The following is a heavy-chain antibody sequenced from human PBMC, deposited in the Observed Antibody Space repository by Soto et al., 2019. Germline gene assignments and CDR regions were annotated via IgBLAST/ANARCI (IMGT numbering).Heavy chain of an antibody. D-gene: IGHD3-16*01. CDR2: INEDGRII. Sequence: EVQLVESGGGLVQPGGSLRLSCAASGFTFSNFWMHWVRQVPGKGLMWVSRINEDGRIINYADSVKGRFTISRDNARDTLYLEMNSRGAGDRAIYYGTGNRGGWGAYWGQGALVTVSS. CDR1: GFTFSNFW. V-gene: IGHV3-74*01. J-gene: IGHJ4*02. CDR3: TGNRGGWGAY.